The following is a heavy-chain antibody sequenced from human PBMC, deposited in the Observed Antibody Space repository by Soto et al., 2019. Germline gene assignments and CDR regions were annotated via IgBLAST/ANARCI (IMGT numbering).Heavy chain of an antibody. V-gene: IGHV4-31*03. Sequence: PSETLSLTCTVSGGSISIGGHYWSWIRQHPGKGLEWIGYTYYSGSTYYNPSLKSRVTISVDTSKNQFSLKLRSVTAADTAVYYCARDRSDYYYYGMDVWGQGTTVTVSS. CDR3: ARDRSDYYYYGMDV. CDR1: GGSISIGGHY. J-gene: IGHJ6*02. D-gene: IGHD3-3*01. CDR2: TYYSGST.